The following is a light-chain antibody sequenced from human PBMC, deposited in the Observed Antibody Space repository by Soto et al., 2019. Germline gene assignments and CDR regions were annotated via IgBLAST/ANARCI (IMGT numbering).Light chain of an antibody. Sequence: AVQLTQSPSSLSSSVEDRVTITCRASQGFSSALAWYQQKSGKAPKLLIYNASSLESVVPSRISGSGSGTDFALTISGLQPEDFATYYCLQFNSYSLTLGGGTKVEIK. CDR2: NAS. J-gene: IGKJ4*01. CDR1: QGFSSA. CDR3: LQFNSYSLT. V-gene: IGKV1-13*02.